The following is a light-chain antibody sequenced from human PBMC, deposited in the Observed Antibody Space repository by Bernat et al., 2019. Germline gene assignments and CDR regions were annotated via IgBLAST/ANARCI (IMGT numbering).Light chain of an antibody. Sequence: QSALTQPASASGSPGQSITISCTGTSSDVGGYNHVSWYQQHPGKAPKLMIYYVSNRPSGVSDRFSGSKSGNTASLTISGLQAEDDADYYCTSYTGSSTYVFGTGTKVTVL. CDR3: TSYTGSSTYV. CDR2: YVS. J-gene: IGLJ1*01. V-gene: IGLV2-14*01. CDR1: SSDVGGYNH.